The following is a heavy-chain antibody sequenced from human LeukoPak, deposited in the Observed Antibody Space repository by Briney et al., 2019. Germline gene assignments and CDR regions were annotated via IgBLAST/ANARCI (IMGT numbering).Heavy chain of an antibody. Sequence: SETLSLTRTVPVGSITSGSYYSGWIRQPPGKGLEWIGSMFYSGRTYHNPTLRSRVTISVDTSKNQFSVKLSSVTAADTAVYFCASVRVAAAGFDYWGQGTLVTVSS. J-gene: IGHJ4*02. CDR2: MFYSGRT. CDR3: ASVRVAAAGFDY. CDR1: VGSITSGSYY. V-gene: IGHV4-39*01. D-gene: IGHD6-13*01.